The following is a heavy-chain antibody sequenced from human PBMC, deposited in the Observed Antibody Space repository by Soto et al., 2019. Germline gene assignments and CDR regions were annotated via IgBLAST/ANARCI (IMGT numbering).Heavy chain of an antibody. CDR3: ARDYDSSGYYYQS. Sequence: PSETLSLTCTVSGGSITTYYWSWIRQPPGKGLEWIGYMYYSGSTNYNPSLKSRVTISVDASKNQFSLKLSSVTAADTAVYYCARDYDSSGYYYQSWGQGTLVTVSS. CDR2: MYYSGST. CDR1: GGSITTYY. V-gene: IGHV4-59*01. J-gene: IGHJ5*02. D-gene: IGHD3-22*01.